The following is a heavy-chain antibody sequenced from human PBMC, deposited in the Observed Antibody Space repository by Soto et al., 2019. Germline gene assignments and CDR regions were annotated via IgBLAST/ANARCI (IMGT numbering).Heavy chain of an antibody. CDR1: GFTFSSYA. J-gene: IGHJ4*02. Sequence: GGSLRLSCAASGFTFSSYAMSWVRQAPGKGLEWVSAISGSGGSTYYADSVKGRFTISRDNSKNTLYLQMNSLRAEDTAVYYCAKDLSHNYDILTGYHYWGQGTLVTVSS. V-gene: IGHV3-23*01. CDR3: AKDLSHNYDILTGYHY. D-gene: IGHD3-9*01. CDR2: ISGSGGST.